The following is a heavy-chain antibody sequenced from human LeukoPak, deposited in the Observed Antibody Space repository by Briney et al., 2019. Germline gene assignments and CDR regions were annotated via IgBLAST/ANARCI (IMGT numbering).Heavy chain of an antibody. D-gene: IGHD2-8*01. V-gene: IGHV3-23*01. CDR2: SIGSGDRT. CDR3: DQDPNGDYIGAFDF. CDR1: GLTFSNFA. J-gene: IGHJ3*01. Sequence: PGGSLRLSCAASGLTFSNFAMTWGRQGPGEVLEWVSSSIGSGDRTYYAGSVKGRFTTSRDNSKNTLFLQMNLLTAVDTAIYYCDQDPNGDYIGAFDFWGQGTVVTVSS.